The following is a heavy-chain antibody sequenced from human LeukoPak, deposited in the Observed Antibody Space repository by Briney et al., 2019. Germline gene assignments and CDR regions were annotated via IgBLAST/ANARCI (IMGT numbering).Heavy chain of an antibody. CDR2: ISTDGSHK. CDR1: GFTFSNFG. J-gene: IGHJ4*02. CDR3: AKIVVAGTHYFDS. V-gene: IGHV3-30*18. D-gene: IGHD6-19*01. Sequence: GGSLRLSCAASGFTFSNFGMHWVRQAPGKGLEWVAVISTDGSHKFYADSVEGRLTASRDNSKNTLDLQMSSLRAEDTAVYYCAKIVVAGTHYFDSWGQGTLVTVSP.